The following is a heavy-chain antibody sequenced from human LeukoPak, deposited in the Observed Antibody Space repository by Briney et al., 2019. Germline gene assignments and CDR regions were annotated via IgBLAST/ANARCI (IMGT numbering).Heavy chain of an antibody. CDR2: ISSSGSTI. V-gene: IGHV3-11*04. D-gene: IGHD2-15*01. CDR1: GFNFRDYY. CDR3: ARRIGTGLFDI. Sequence: PGGSLRLSCVASGFNFRDYYMTWIRQAPGKGLEWVSYISSSGSTIYYADSVKGRFTISRDNAKNSVYLQMNSLRAEETAVYYCARRIGTGLFDIWGQGTMVTVSS. J-gene: IGHJ3*02.